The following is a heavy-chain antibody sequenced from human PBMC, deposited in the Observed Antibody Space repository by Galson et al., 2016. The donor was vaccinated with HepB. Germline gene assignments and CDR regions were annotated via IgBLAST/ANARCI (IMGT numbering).Heavy chain of an antibody. CDR2: INPTGGDT. CDR1: GYTLNNYY. J-gene: IGHJ4*02. CDR3: ARVLCVGGTCYSFDH. V-gene: IGHV1-46*02. Sequence: SVKVSCKASGYTLNNYYMDWVRQAPGQGLEWMGIINPTGGDTTYAPKFQGRVTMTRDTSTSTFYMELTSLRSEDTAVYYCARVLCVGGTCYSFDHWGQGTLVTVSS. D-gene: IGHD2-21*01.